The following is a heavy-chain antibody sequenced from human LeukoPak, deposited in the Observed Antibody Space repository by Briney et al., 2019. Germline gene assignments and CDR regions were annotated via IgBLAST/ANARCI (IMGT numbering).Heavy chain of an antibody. D-gene: IGHD2-2*01. J-gene: IGHJ4*02. CDR1: GFTFSSYA. V-gene: IGHV3-23*01. Sequence: PGGSLRLSCAASGFTFSSYAMSWVRQAPGKGLEWVSAISGSGGSTYYADSVKGRFTISRDNSKNTLYLQMNSLRAEDTAVYYCANHPPYCSSTSCYLGYWGQGTLVTVSS. CDR2: ISGSGGST. CDR3: ANHPPYCSSTSCYLGY.